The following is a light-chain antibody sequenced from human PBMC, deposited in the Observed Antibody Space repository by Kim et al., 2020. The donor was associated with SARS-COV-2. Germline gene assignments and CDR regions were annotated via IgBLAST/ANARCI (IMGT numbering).Light chain of an antibody. CDR1: QGISSY. CDR2: AAS. CDR3: QQYYSYPPS. V-gene: IGKV1-8*01. Sequence: AIRMTQSPSSLPASTGDRVTITCRASQGISSYLAWYQQKPGKAPKLLIYAASTLQSGVPSRFSGSGSGTDFTLTISCLQSEDFATYYCQQYYSYPPSLGQGTRLEIK. J-gene: IGKJ5*01.